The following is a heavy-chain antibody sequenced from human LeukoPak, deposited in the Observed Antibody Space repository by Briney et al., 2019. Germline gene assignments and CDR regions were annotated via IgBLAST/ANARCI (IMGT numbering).Heavy chain of an antibody. D-gene: IGHD1-1*01. CDR2: IYYSGST. CDR1: GGSISSYY. Sequence: SETLSLTCTVSGGSISSYYWSWIRQPPGKGLEWIGYIYYSGSTNYNPSLKSRVTISVDTSKNQFSLKLSSVTAAGTAVYYCARDTLVEGKGVHFDPWGQGTLVTVSS. V-gene: IGHV4-59*01. CDR3: ARDTLVEGKGVHFDP. J-gene: IGHJ5*02.